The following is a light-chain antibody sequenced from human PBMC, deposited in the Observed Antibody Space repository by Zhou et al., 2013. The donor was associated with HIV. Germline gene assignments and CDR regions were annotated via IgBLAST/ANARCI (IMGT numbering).Light chain of an antibody. CDR2: DVS. Sequence: IVLTQSPGTLSLSPGERATLSCRASQSVSIYLAWYQQKPGQAPRLLIYDVSNRATGIPARFSGSGSGTDFTLTISSLEPEDFAVYYCQQRGSWPPFTFGPGTKVDIK. J-gene: IGKJ3*01. CDR1: QSVSIY. CDR3: QQRGSWPPFT. V-gene: IGKV3-11*01.